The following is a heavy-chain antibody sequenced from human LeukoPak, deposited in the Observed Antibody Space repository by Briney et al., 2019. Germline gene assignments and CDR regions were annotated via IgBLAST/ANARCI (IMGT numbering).Heavy chain of an antibody. CDR2: IYYSGST. Sequence: SETLSLTCTVSGGSISSSSYYWGWIRQPPGKGLEGIGSIYYSGSTYYNPSLKSRVTISVDTSKNQFSLKLSSVTAADTAVYYCARDRIRGTYYDILTGSIWGQGTLVTVSS. D-gene: IGHD3-9*01. CDR3: ARDRIRGTYYDILTGSI. V-gene: IGHV4-39*07. CDR1: GGSISSSSYY. J-gene: IGHJ4*02.